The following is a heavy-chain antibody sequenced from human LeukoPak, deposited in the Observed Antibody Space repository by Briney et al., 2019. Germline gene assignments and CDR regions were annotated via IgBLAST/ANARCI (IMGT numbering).Heavy chain of an antibody. CDR2: IIPVFGIT. CDR1: GDTISNYD. CDR3: ARSYQGGCYGS. D-gene: IGHD1-26*01. Sequence: WASVKVSCKGTGDTISNYDIAWVRQAPGQGLEWMGRIIPVFGITNYAQKFQGRVVITADKSTSTVYMELSGLRSDDTAVYYCARSYQGGCYGSWGQGTRVTVSS. J-gene: IGHJ5*02. V-gene: IGHV1-69*04.